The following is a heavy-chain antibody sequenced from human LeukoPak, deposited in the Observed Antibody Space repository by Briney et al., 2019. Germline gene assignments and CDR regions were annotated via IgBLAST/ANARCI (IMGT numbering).Heavy chain of an antibody. J-gene: IGHJ6*03. V-gene: IGHV3-11*01. D-gene: IGHD2-8*01. Sequence: PGGSLRLSCAASGFTFNDYYMSWIRQAPGKGLEWVSYISNSGTTIYYADSVKGRFTISRDNSKNTLYLQMNSLRAEDTAVYYCAAPYCTNGVCFYYMDVWGKGTTVTVSS. CDR1: GFTFNDYY. CDR3: AAPYCTNGVCFYYMDV. CDR2: ISNSGTTI.